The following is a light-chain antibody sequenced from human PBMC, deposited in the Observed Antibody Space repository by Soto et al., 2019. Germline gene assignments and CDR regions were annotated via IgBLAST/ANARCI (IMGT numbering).Light chain of an antibody. CDR1: QSVSTN. V-gene: IGKV3-15*01. J-gene: IGKJ1*01. CDR3: QQYYNWPRT. Sequence: IVITQNPATLAVSAGASATLSCRASQSVSTNLAWYQQKPGQVPRVLTYGASTRATGIPARFSGSGSGTEFTLTISSLQPEDFAVYYCQQYYNWPRTFGQGTKVDIK. CDR2: GAS.